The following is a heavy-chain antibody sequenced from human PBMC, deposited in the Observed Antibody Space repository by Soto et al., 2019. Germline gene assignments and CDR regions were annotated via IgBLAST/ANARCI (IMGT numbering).Heavy chain of an antibody. CDR1: GGSISSYY. V-gene: IGHV4-59*01. Sequence: SETLSLTCTVSGGSISSYYWSWIRQPPGKGLEWIGYIYYSGSTNYNPSLKSRVTISVDTSKNQFSLKLSSVTAADTAVYYCARGAVCGGAPGCRDMDVWGKGTTVTVSS. CDR2: IYYSGST. CDR3: ARGAVCGGAPGCRDMDV. D-gene: IGHD2-21*01. J-gene: IGHJ6*04.